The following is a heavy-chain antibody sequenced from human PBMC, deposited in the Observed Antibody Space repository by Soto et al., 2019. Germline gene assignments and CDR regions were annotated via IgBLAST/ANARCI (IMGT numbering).Heavy chain of an antibody. D-gene: IGHD3-10*01. CDR3: ARGPPFGY. CDR2: IYHGAST. J-gene: IGHJ4*02. V-gene: IGHV4-30-2*01. CDR1: GDTISTGGYT. Sequence: SETLSLTCDVSGDTISTGGYTWAWIRQPPGKGLEWIGYIYHGASTYYNPSLKSRVTISVDRSKNQSSLKLSSVTAADTAVYYCARGPPFGYWGQGTLVTVSS.